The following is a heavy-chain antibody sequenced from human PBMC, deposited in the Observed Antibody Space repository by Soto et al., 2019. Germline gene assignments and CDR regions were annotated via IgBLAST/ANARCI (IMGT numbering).Heavy chain of an antibody. Sequence: PXASLKISCKTSGYSFISYWVAWVRQKPGKGLEWMGTFYPGDSTSTYSPSFQGQVTISVDKSISTAYLHLSSLKASDTAMYYCARIIGYCRKNDCSWTFDIWGQGTTVTVSS. CDR3: ARIIGYCRKNDCSWTFDI. CDR1: GYSFISYW. J-gene: IGHJ3*02. V-gene: IGHV5-51*01. D-gene: IGHD2-2*03. CDR2: FYPGDSTS.